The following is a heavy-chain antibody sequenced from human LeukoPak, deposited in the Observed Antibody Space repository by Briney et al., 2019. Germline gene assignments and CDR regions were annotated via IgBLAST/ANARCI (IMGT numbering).Heavy chain of an antibody. CDR1: GGFISSSSYY. CDR2: IYYSGST. CDR3: ARLVTMTTVHHGPGTQDVIYYFDY. D-gene: IGHD4-11*01. Sequence: PSETLSLTCTVSGGFISSSSYYWGWIRQPPGKGLEWIGSIYYSGSTYYNPSLKSRVTISVDTSKNQFSLKLSSVTAADTAVYYCARLVTMTTVHHGPGTQDVIYYFDYWGQGTLVTVSS. J-gene: IGHJ4*02. V-gene: IGHV4-39*01.